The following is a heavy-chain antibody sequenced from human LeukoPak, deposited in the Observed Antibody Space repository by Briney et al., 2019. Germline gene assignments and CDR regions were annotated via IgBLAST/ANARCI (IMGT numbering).Heavy chain of an antibody. J-gene: IGHJ4*02. CDR2: INPSGGST. V-gene: IGHV1-46*01. Sequence: GASVKVSCKASGYTFTSYYMHWVRQAPGQGLEWMGIINPSGGSTSYAQKFQGRVTMTRDTSTSTVYMELSSLRSEDTAVYYCARAEDNYYDSSGYYLFDYWGQGTLVTVSS. D-gene: IGHD3-22*01. CDR1: GYTFTSYY. CDR3: ARAEDNYYDSSGYYLFDY.